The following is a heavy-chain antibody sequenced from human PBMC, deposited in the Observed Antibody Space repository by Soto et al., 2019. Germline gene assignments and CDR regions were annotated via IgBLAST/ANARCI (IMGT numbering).Heavy chain of an antibody. J-gene: IGHJ3*02. CDR3: ARAQTRYCSGGSCSAFDI. D-gene: IGHD2-15*01. CDR1: GFTFCSYG. CDR2: IWYDGSNK. Sequence: QVQLVESGGGVVQPGRSLRLSCAASGFTFCSYGMHWVRQAPGKGLEWVAVIWYDGSNKYYADSVKGRFTISRDNSKNTLYLQMNSLRAEDTAVYYCARAQTRYCSGGSCSAFDIWGQGTMVTVSS. V-gene: IGHV3-33*01.